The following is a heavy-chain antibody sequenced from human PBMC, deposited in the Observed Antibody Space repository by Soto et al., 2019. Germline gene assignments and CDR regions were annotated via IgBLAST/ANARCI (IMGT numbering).Heavy chain of an antibody. D-gene: IGHD3-10*01. Sequence: EVQLVESGGGLVQPGGSLRLSCAASGFTFSSYWMHWVRQAPGKGLVWVSRINSDGSSTSYAESVKGRFTISRDNAKNTLYLQMNSLRAEDTAVYYCARDRGWFGEVPFDYWGQGTLVTVSS. CDR2: INSDGSST. J-gene: IGHJ4*02. CDR3: ARDRGWFGEVPFDY. CDR1: GFTFSSYW. V-gene: IGHV3-74*01.